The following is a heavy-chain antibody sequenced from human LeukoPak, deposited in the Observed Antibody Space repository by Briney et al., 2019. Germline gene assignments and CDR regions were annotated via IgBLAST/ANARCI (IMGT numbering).Heavy chain of an antibody. Sequence: GASVKVSCKASGYTFTSYVIHWVRQAPGQRLEWMGWINAGNGNTKYSQKFQGRVTITRDTSASTAYMELSSLRSEDTAVYYCARVRDTSLDYWGQGTLFTVSS. CDR2: INAGNGNT. D-gene: IGHD5-18*01. CDR1: GYTFTSYV. J-gene: IGHJ4*02. CDR3: ARVRDTSLDY. V-gene: IGHV1-3*01.